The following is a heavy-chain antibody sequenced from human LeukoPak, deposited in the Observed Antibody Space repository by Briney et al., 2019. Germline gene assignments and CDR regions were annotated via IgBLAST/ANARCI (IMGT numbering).Heavy chain of an antibody. Sequence: SETLSLTCTVSGGSISSYYWSWTRQPAGKGLEWIGRIYTSGSTNYNPSLKSRVTMSVDTSKNQFSLKLSSVTVADTAVYYCARDRRYSTVNWFDPWGQGTLVTVPS. CDR1: GGSISSYY. CDR3: ARDRRYSTVNWFDP. CDR2: IYTSGST. V-gene: IGHV4-4*07. J-gene: IGHJ5*02. D-gene: IGHD3-16*02.